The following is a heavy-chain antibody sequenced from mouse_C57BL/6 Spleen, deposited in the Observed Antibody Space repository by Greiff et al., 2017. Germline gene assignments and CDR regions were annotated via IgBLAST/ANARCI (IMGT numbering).Heavy chain of an antibody. D-gene: IGHD1-1*01. V-gene: IGHV1-55*01. Sequence: QVQLQQPGAELVKPGASVKMSCKASGYTFTSYWITWVKQRPGQGLEWIGDIYPGSGSTNYNEKFKSKATLTVDTSSSTAYMQLSSLTSEDSAVYYCARSGDGSPYYAMDYWGQGTSVTVSS. CDR3: ARSGDGSPYYAMDY. CDR1: GYTFTSYW. CDR2: IYPGSGST. J-gene: IGHJ4*01.